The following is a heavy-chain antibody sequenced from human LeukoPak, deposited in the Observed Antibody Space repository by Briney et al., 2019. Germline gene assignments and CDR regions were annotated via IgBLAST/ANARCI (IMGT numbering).Heavy chain of an antibody. V-gene: IGHV1-69*01. Sequence: KISCKGSGYSFTSYWISWVRQAPGQGLEWMGGIIPIFGTANYAQKFQGRVTITADESTSTAYMELSSLRSEDTAVYYCAEGTDWFDPWGQGTLVTVSS. CDR1: GYSFTSYW. D-gene: IGHD3-10*01. CDR3: AEGTDWFDP. J-gene: IGHJ5*02. CDR2: IIPIFGTA.